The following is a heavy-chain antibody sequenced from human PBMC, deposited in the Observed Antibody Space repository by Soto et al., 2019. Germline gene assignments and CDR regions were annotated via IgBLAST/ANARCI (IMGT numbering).Heavy chain of an antibody. D-gene: IGHD6-19*01. CDR1: GGSISSYY. Sequence: QVQLQESGPGLVKPSETLSLTCTVSGGSISSYYWSWIRQPPGKGLEWIGYIYYRGSTNYNPSLKSCVTISVDTSKNQFSLKLSSVTAADTAVYYCAIIAVAGFTFDYWGLGALVTVSS. CDR3: AIIAVAGFTFDY. V-gene: IGHV4-59*08. CDR2: IYYRGST. J-gene: IGHJ4*02.